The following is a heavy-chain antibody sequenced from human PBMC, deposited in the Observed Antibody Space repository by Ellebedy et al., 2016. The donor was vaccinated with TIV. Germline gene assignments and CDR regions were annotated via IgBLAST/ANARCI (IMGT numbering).Heavy chain of an antibody. CDR1: GFSFSDYW. J-gene: IGHJ4*02. CDR3: ARVGRSPHNWSFDY. CDR2: IREDGGDK. D-gene: IGHD5-24*01. Sequence: GESLKISCATSGFSFSDYWLAWVRQAPGKGLEWVANIREDGGDKYYLDSVKGRFPISRDDAETTTFRQMNSLRAEDTALYFCARVGRSPHNWSFDYWGQGTLVTVSS. V-gene: IGHV3-7*01.